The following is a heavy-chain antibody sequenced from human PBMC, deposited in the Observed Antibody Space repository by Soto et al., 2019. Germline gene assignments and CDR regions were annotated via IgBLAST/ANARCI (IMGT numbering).Heavy chain of an antibody. V-gene: IGHV3-30-3*01. Sequence: QVQLVESGGGVVQPGRSLRLSCAASGFTYSTYTMHWVRQAPGKGLEWVAVISYDGNNKFYADSVKGRFTISRDSTKQPLYLQMTSLSPDDTALSYCARAGVSSTENTGHCGTYFDYWGRVALVTVSS. CDR2: ISYDGNNK. CDR1: GFTYSTYT. D-gene: IGHD6-19*01. J-gene: IGHJ4*02. CDR3: ARAGVSSTENTGHCGTYFDY.